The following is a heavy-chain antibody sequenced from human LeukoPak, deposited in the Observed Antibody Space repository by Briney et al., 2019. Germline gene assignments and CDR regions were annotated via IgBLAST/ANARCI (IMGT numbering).Heavy chain of an antibody. J-gene: IGHJ4*02. Sequence: GASVKVSCKASGYNLISYGIIWVRQAPGQGLEWMGWISAYNVNTNYAQKFQGRVIMTTDTSTSTAYMELRSLKSDDTAVYFCARPYDTSGYYNYYLDYWGQGTLVTVSS. CDR2: ISAYNVNT. CDR3: ARPYDTSGYYNYYLDY. CDR1: GYNLISYG. V-gene: IGHV1-18*01. D-gene: IGHD3-22*01.